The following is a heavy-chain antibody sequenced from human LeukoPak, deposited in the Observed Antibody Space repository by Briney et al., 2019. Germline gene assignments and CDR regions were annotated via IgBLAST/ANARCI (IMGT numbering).Heavy chain of an antibody. D-gene: IGHD5-24*01. CDR3: ARLDAAAGRYLQFFY. J-gene: IGHJ4*02. CDR1: GVSISNYY. V-gene: IGHV4-59*08. Sequence: SETLSLTCTVSGVSISNYYWSWIRQSPEKGLEWIGYIHDSGSTNYNPSLKSRVTISVDTSKNQFSLKLNSVTAADTAVYYCARLDAAAGRYLQFFYWGQGTLVTVSS. CDR2: IHDSGST.